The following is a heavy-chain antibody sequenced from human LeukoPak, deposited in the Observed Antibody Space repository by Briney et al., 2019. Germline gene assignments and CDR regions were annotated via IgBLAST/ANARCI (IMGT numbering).Heavy chain of an antibody. J-gene: IGHJ4*02. CDR3: AMYNWNDGGVDY. D-gene: IGHD1-1*01. V-gene: IGHV3-7*03. Sequence: GGSLRLSCAASGFTFSSYLMSWVRQAPGKGLEWVANIKADGDEKYYVDSVKGRFTISRDNANNSVFLEMNSLRAEDTAVYYCAMYNWNDGGVDYWGQGTLVTVSS. CDR2: IKADGDEK. CDR1: GFTFSSYL.